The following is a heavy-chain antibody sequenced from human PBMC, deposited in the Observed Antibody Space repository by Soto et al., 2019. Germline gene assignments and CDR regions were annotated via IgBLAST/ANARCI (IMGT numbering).Heavy chain of an antibody. CDR1: GFTFSSFW. J-gene: IGHJ6*02. V-gene: IGHV3-74*01. Sequence: HPGGSLRLSCAASGFTFSSFWMHWVRQAPGKGLVWVSRINNDGSSTAYADSVKGRFTISRDNAKSTLYLQVTSLRAEDTAVYYCARDHLIGNTDYGLDVWGQGTTVTVSS. D-gene: IGHD2-21*01. CDR3: ARDHLIGNTDYGLDV. CDR2: INNDGSST.